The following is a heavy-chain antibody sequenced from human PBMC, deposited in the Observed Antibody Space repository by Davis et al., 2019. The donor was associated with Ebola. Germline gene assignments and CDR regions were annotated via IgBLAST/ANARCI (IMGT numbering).Heavy chain of an antibody. CDR1: GFTFGSYW. D-gene: IGHD3-16*01. V-gene: IGHV3-74*01. CDR2: MNGDGTST. J-gene: IGHJ6*02. CDR3: VRDYDPLGAHYYYGMDL. Sequence: GESLKISCAASGFTFGSYWMHWVRQVPGKGLVWVSRMNGDGTSTSYADYVKGRFTISRDNGKSTVYLQMNSLRAEDTAVYFCVRDYDPLGAHYYYGMDLWGQGTTVTVSS.